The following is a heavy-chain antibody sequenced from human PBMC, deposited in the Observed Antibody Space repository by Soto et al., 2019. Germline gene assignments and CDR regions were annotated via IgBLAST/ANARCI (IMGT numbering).Heavy chain of an antibody. CDR3: ARAGIAAAGTTNH. CDR1: GFTFSDYY. V-gene: IGHV3-11*01. J-gene: IGHJ5*02. Sequence: GGSLRLSCAASGFTFSDYYMSWIRQAPGKGLEWVSYISSSSSTIHYADSVKGRFTITRDNAKNSLYLQMNSLRAEDTAVYYCARAGIAAAGTTNHWGQGTLVTVSS. D-gene: IGHD6-13*01. CDR2: ISSSSSTI.